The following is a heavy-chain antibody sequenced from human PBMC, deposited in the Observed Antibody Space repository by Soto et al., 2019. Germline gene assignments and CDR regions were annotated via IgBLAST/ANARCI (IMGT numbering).Heavy chain of an antibody. D-gene: IGHD6-13*01. Sequence: ASVKVSSKASGYTFTSYAMHWVRQAPGQRLEWMGWINAGNGNTKYSQKFQGRVTITRDTSASTAYMELSSLRSEDTAVYYCARDPLGIAAAGGRPGAFDIWGQGTMVTVSS. CDR2: INAGNGNT. CDR1: GYTFTSYA. V-gene: IGHV1-3*01. J-gene: IGHJ3*02. CDR3: ARDPLGIAAAGGRPGAFDI.